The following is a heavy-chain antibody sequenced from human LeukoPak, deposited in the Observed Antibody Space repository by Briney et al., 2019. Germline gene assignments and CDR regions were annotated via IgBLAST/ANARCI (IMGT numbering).Heavy chain of an antibody. CDR1: GYTFTGYY. Sequence: ASVTVSCKASGYTFTGYYMHWVRQAPGQGLEWMGWINPNSGGTNYAQKFQGRVTMTRDTSISTAYMELSRLRSDDTAVYYCARQYYDILTGYRLNWFDPWGQGTLVTVSS. CDR2: INPNSGGT. CDR3: ARQYYDILTGYRLNWFDP. V-gene: IGHV1-2*02. D-gene: IGHD3-9*01. J-gene: IGHJ5*02.